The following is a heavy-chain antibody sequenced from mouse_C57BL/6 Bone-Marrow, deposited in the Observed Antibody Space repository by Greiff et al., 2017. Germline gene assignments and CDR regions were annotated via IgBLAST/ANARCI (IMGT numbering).Heavy chain of an antibody. V-gene: IGHV5-12*01. CDR3: ARHVQVPFAY. J-gene: IGHJ3*01. Sequence: EVKLMESGGGLVQPGGSLKLSCAASGFTFSDYYMYWVRQTPEKRLEWVAYISNGGGSTYYPDTVKGRFTISRDNAKNTLYLQMSRLKSEDTAMYYCARHVQVPFAYWGQGTLVTGSA. CDR2: ISNGGGST. D-gene: IGHD3-2*02. CDR1: GFTFSDYY.